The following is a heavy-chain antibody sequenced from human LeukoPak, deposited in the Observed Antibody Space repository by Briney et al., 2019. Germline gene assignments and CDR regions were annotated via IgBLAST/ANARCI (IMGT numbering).Heavy chain of an antibody. CDR2: INHSGST. J-gene: IGHJ4*02. Sequence: GSLRLSCAASGFTFSSYSMNWVRQAPGKGLEWIGEINHSGSTNYNPSLKSRVTISVDTSKNQFSLKLSSVTAADTAVYYCARGEDTAMATLFDYWGQGTLVTVSS. CDR1: GFTFSSYS. CDR3: ARGEDTAMATLFDY. D-gene: IGHD5-18*01. V-gene: IGHV4-34*01.